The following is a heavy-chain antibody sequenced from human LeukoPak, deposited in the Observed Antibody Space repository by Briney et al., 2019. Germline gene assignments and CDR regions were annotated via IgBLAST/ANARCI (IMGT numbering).Heavy chain of an antibody. V-gene: IGHV4-59*01. J-gene: IGHJ6*02. CDR1: GGSISSYY. Sequence: SETLSLTCIVSGGSISSYYWSWIRQPPGKGLEWIGYIYYSGSTKYNPSLKSRVTLSVDTSKNQFSLKLSSVTAADTAVYYCARDGRDCSRTSCYSAGDYGMDVWGQGTTVTVSS. CDR2: IYYSGST. D-gene: IGHD2-2*02. CDR3: ARDGRDCSRTSCYSAGDYGMDV.